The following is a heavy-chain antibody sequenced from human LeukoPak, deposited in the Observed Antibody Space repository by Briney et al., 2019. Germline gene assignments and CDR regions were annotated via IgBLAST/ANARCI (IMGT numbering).Heavy chain of an antibody. Sequence: GGSLRLSCAASGFTFSSYWMHWVRQAPGKGLVWVSRINTDGSSTSYADSVKGRLTISRDNAKNTLYLQMNSLRAEDTAVYYCARGVVVVAANLNWFDPWGQGTLVTVSS. CDR1: GFTFSSYW. V-gene: IGHV3-74*01. D-gene: IGHD2-15*01. CDR3: ARGVVVVAANLNWFDP. J-gene: IGHJ5*02. CDR2: INTDGSST.